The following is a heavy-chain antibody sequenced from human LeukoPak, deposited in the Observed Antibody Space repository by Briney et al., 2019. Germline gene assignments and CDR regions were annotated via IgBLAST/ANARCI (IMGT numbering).Heavy chain of an antibody. CDR2: LYYSGST. CDR1: GGSISSSSYY. CDR3: ARNYYDGSGYFF. V-gene: IGHV4-39*01. J-gene: IGHJ4*02. D-gene: IGHD3-22*01. Sequence: SETLSLTCTVSGGSISSSSYYWVWIRQPPGKGLEWIGSLYYSGSTHYKPSLKSRVAIFVDTSKNQFSLRLSSVTAADAAVYYCARNYYDGSGYFFWGQGTQVTVSS.